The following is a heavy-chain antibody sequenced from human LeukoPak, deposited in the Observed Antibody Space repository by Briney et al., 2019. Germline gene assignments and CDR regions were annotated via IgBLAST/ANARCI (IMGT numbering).Heavy chain of an antibody. CDR3: AKSFYSNYRFDP. J-gene: IGHJ5*02. Sequence: GGSLRLSCAAFGFTFSSYAMSWVRQAPGKGLEWVSAISGSGGSTYYADSVKGRFTISRDNSKNTLYLQMNSLRAEDTAVYYCAKSFYSNYRFDPWGQGTLVTVSS. V-gene: IGHV3-23*01. D-gene: IGHD4-11*01. CDR1: GFTFSSYA. CDR2: ISGSGGST.